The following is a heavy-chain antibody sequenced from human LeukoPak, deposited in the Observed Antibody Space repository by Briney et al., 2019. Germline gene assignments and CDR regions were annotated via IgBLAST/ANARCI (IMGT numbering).Heavy chain of an antibody. Sequence: SETLSLTCTVSSGSISTSNYYWSWIRQPPGKILERIEYIYYSGSINYNPSLKSRVTISVDTSKNQFSLKLSSVTAADTAVYYCAKDKVDLWSGFPFHWGQGTLVSVSS. CDR1: SGSISTSNYY. D-gene: IGHD3-3*01. CDR2: IYYSGSI. CDR3: AKDKVDLWSGFPFH. J-gene: IGHJ4*02. V-gene: IGHV4-61*01.